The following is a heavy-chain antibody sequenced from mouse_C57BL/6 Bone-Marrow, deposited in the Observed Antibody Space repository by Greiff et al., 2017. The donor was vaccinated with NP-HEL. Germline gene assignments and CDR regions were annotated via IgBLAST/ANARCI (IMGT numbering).Heavy chain of an antibody. Sequence: VQLQQSGPELVKPGASVKISCKASGYSFTGYYMNWVKQSPEKSLEWIGEINPSTGGTTYNQKFKAKATLTVDKSSSTAYMQLKSLTSEDSAVYYCASGYDKGAWFAYWGQGTLVTVSA. CDR2: INPSTGGT. D-gene: IGHD2-2*01. J-gene: IGHJ3*01. V-gene: IGHV1-42*01. CDR3: ASGYDKGAWFAY. CDR1: GYSFTGYY.